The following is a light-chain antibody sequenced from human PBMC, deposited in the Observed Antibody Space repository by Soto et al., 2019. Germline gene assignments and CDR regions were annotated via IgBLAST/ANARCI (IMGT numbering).Light chain of an antibody. V-gene: IGLV2-14*03. CDR2: DVT. CDR3: SSYTTSNTRQIV. Sequence: QSVLTQPASVSGSPGQSITISCTGTSSDVGSYNFVSWYQHHPGKAPKLIIYDVTNRPSGVSNPFSGSKSGNTASLTISGLQPEGEADYYCSSYTTSNTRQIVFGTGTKVTVL. J-gene: IGLJ1*01. CDR1: SSDVGSYNF.